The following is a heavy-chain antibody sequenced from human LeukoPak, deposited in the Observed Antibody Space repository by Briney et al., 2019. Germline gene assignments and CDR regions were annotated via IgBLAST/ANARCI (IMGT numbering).Heavy chain of an antibody. CDR1: GGTFSSYA. J-gene: IGHJ6*03. V-gene: IGHV1-69*13. Sequence: GASVKVSCKASGGTFSSYAISWVRQAPGQGLEWMGGIIPIFGTANYAQKFQGRVTITADESTSTAYTELSSLRSEDTAVYYCARVVYDSSGSPLFLAWGVHLNYMDVWGKGTTVTVSS. D-gene: IGHD3-22*01. CDR2: IIPIFGTA. CDR3: ARVVYDSSGSPLFLAWGVHLNYMDV.